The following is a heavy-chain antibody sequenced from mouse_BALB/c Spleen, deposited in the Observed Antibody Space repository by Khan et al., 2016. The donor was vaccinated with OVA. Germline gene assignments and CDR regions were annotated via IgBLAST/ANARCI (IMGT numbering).Heavy chain of an antibody. Sequence: VQLQQSGPGLVKPSQSLSLTCTVTGYSITSGYGWNWIRQFPGNKLEWMGYISYSGSTNYNPSLKSRISITRDTSKNQFFLQLNSVTTEDTATYYCARKARIKYWGQGTTRTVSS. V-gene: IGHV3-2*02. CDR3: ARKARIKY. J-gene: IGHJ2*01. CDR1: GYSITSGYG. CDR2: ISYSGST. D-gene: IGHD3-2*02.